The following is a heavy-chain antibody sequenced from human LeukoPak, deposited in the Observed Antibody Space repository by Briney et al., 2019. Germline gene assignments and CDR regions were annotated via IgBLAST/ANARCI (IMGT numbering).Heavy chain of an antibody. D-gene: IGHD2-2*01. CDR1: GGSISSSNW. Sequence: SGTLSLTCAVSGGSISSSNWWSWVRQPPGKGPEWIGEINHSGSTNYNPSLKSRVTISVDTSKNQFSLKLSSVTAADTAVYYCARIRRGYCSSTSCPNWFDPWGQGTLVTVSS. J-gene: IGHJ5*02. V-gene: IGHV4-4*02. CDR3: ARIRRGYCSSTSCPNWFDP. CDR2: INHSGST.